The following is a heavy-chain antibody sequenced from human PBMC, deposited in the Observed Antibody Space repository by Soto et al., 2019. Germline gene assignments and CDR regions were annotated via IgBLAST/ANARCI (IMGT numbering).Heavy chain of an antibody. J-gene: IGHJ4*02. CDR2: IYYSGST. D-gene: IGHD3-3*01. Sequence: PSEILSLTCTVSGGSISSSSYYWGWIRQPPGKGLEWIGSIYYSGSTYYNPSLKSRVTISVDTSKNQFSLKLSSVTAADTAVYYCARHIKYYDFWSGISNDYWGQGTLVTVSS. CDR3: ARHIKYYDFWSGISNDY. CDR1: GGSISSSSYY. V-gene: IGHV4-39*01.